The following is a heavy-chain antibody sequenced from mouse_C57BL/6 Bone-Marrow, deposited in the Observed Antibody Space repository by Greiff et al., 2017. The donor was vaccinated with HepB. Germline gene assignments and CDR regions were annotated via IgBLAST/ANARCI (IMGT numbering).Heavy chain of an antibody. J-gene: IGHJ4*01. CDR1: YTFSRRVH. CDR3: SEDSAVYYCARWGLRPYGSSYGYAMDY. V-gene: IGHV1-87*01. D-gene: IGHD1-1*01. Sequence: QVQLQQSGPELARPWASVKISCQAFYTFSRRVHFAIRDTNYWMQWVKQRPGQGLEWIGAIYPGNGDTSYNQQFKGKATLTVDTSSSTAYMQLSSRTSEDSAVYYCARWGLRPYGSSYGYAMDYWGQGTSVTVSS. CDR2: GQGLEWIG.